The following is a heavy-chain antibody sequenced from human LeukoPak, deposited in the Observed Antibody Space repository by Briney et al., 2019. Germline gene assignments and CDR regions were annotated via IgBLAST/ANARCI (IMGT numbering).Heavy chain of an antibody. CDR3: ARGVYSGYDFGFDY. V-gene: IGHV4-30-2*01. Sequence: SETLSLTCAVSGGSISSGGYSWSWIRQPPGKGPEWIGYIYHSGSTYYNPSLKSRVTISVDRSKNQFSLKLSSVTAADTAVYYCARGVYSGYDFGFDYWGQGTLVTVSS. D-gene: IGHD5-12*01. CDR2: IYHSGST. CDR1: GGSISSGGYS. J-gene: IGHJ4*02.